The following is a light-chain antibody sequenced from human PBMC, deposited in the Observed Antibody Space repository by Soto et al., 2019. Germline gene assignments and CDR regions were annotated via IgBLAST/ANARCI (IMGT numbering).Light chain of an antibody. V-gene: IGKV3-20*01. Sequence: EIVLTQSPGTLSLSPGERATLSCRASQSVSNNYLAWYQQKPGQAPRLLIYGASNRATGIPDRFSGSGSGTDFTLTISRLEPEDFAVYYCQQYGSNWPFFGQGTRLEVK. CDR3: QQYGSNWPF. CDR2: GAS. J-gene: IGKJ5*01. CDR1: QSVSNNY.